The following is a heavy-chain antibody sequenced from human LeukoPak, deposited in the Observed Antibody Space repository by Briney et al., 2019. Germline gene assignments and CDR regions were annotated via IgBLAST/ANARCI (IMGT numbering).Heavy chain of an antibody. J-gene: IGHJ4*02. CDR1: GDSISSSSYY. Sequence: SETLSLTCTVSGDSISSSSYYWGWIRQPPGKGLEWIGSIYYSGSTYYNPSLKSRVTISVDTSKNQFSLNLNSVTAADTAVYYCARLRSMAYYFDYWGQGTLVTVSS. D-gene: IGHD4-17*01. CDR2: IYYSGST. V-gene: IGHV4-39*07. CDR3: ARLRSMAYYFDY.